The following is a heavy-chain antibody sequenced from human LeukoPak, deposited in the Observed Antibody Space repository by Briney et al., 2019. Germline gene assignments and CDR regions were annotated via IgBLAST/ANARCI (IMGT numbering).Heavy chain of an antibody. J-gene: IGHJ4*02. V-gene: IGHV3-30*02. CDR1: GFTFNNYG. D-gene: IGHD6-19*01. Sequence: PGGSLRLSCAASGFTFNNYGIHWVRQAPGKGLEWVTFILFDASNKYYADPVKGRFTISRDDSKNTVYLQMNSLRPEDTALYYCAKGGSRGTYYFDYWGQGTLVTVSS. CDR3: AKGGSRGTYYFDY. CDR2: ILFDASNK.